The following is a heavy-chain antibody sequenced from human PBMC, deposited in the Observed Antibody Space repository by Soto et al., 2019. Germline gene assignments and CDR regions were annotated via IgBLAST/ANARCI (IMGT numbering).Heavy chain of an antibody. J-gene: IGHJ4*02. CDR1: GGSISSSSYY. D-gene: IGHD3-9*01. V-gene: IGHV4-39*01. CDR3: ARLCGKSYDILTGYYNPEVQNNYYFDY. Sequence: SETLSLTCTVSGGSISSSSYYWGWIRQPPGKGLEWIGSIYYSGSTYYNPSLKSRVTISVDTSKNQFSLKLSSVTAADTAVYYCARLCGKSYDILTGYYNPEVQNNYYFDYWGQGTLVTVSS. CDR2: IYYSGST.